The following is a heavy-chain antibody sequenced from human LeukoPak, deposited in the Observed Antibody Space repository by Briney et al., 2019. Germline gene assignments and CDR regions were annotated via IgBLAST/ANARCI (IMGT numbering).Heavy chain of an antibody. Sequence: PGGSLRLSCAASGFTFSSYWMSWVRQAPGKGLEWVANIKQDGSEKYYVDSVKGRFTISRDNAKNSLYLQMNSLRAEDTAVYYCARELVSSSWYETRLNFDYWGQGTLVTVSS. CDR3: ARELVSSSWYETRLNFDY. V-gene: IGHV3-7*01. CDR1: GFTFSSYW. CDR2: IKQDGSEK. J-gene: IGHJ4*02. D-gene: IGHD6-13*01.